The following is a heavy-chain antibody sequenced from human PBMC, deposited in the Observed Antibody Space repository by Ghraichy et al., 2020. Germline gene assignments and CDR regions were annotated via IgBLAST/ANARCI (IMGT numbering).Heavy chain of an antibody. CDR2: IYYSGST. Sequence: SETLSLTCTVSGGSISSSSYYWGWIRQPPGKGLEWIGSIYYSGSTYYNPSLKSRVTISVDTSKNQFSLKLSSVTAADTAVYYCARGPVDGPFDYWGQGTLVTVSS. CDR1: GGSISSSSYY. D-gene: IGHD3/OR15-3a*01. CDR3: ARGPVDGPFDY. V-gene: IGHV4-39*01. J-gene: IGHJ4*02.